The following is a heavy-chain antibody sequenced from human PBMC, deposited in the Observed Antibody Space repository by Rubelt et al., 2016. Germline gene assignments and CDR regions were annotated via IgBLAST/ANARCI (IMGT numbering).Heavy chain of an antibody. J-gene: IGHJ6*02. V-gene: IGHV1-3*01. CDR3: ARDSSSSRYYYGMDV. Sequence: QVQLVQSGAEVKKPGASVKVSCKASGYTFTSYAMHWVRQAPGQRLEWMGWINACNGNTKYSQKFQGRVTITRDTSASTAYMELSSLRSEDTAVYYCARDSSSSRYYYGMDVWGQGTTVTVSS. D-gene: IGHD2-2*01. CDR2: INACNGNT. CDR1: GYTFTSYA.